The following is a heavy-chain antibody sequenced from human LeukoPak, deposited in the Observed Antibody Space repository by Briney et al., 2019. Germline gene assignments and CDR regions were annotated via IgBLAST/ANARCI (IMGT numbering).Heavy chain of an antibody. Sequence: GGSLRLSCVASGITFSSFPMHWVRQAPGKGLEYVSAVNNNEGSTYHATSVRGRFTISRDNSKNTLYLQLGSLRAEDTAVYYCASDLRTGTTGLLDYWGQGTLVTVSS. D-gene: IGHD1-14*01. V-gene: IGHV3-64*01. CDR3: ASDLRTGTTGLLDY. CDR1: GITFSSFP. J-gene: IGHJ4*02. CDR2: VNNNEGST.